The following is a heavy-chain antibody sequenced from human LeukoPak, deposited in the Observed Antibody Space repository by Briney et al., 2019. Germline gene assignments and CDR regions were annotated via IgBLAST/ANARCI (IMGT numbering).Heavy chain of an antibody. J-gene: IGHJ5*02. CDR3: ARVSSSSWYRPNWFDP. CDR1: GGSISSYY. V-gene: IGHV4-4*07. D-gene: IGHD6-13*01. Sequence: SDTLSLTCTVSGGSISSYYWSWIRQPAGKGLEWIGRIYTSGSTNYNPSLKSRVTMSVDTSKNQFSLKLSSVTAADTAVYYCARVSSSSWYRPNWFDPWGQGTLVTVSS. CDR2: IYTSGST.